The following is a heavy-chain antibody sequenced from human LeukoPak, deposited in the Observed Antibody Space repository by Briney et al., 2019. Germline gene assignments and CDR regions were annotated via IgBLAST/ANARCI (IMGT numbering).Heavy chain of an antibody. Sequence: SVTLSLTCSVSAGSISSSSYYWRWLRQPPGKGLERNANIYYSGSTYYNPSLKSRVTISVDTSKNQFSLKLSSVTAAGTAVYYCATFLGDSRSFDYWGQGTLVTVSS. D-gene: IGHD3-16*01. J-gene: IGHJ4*02. CDR3: ATFLGDSRSFDY. CDR2: IYYSGST. V-gene: IGHV4-39*01. CDR1: AGSISSSSYY.